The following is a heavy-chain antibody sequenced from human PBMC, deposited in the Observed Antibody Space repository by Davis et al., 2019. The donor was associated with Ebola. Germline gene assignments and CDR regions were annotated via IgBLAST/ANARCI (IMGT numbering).Heavy chain of an antibody. V-gene: IGHV3-23*01. J-gene: IGHJ6*02. CDR2: ISGSGGST. Sequence: GESLKISCAASGFTFSSYAMSWVRQAPGKGLEWVSAISGSGGSTYYADSVKGRFTISRDNPKNTLYLQMNSLRAEDTAVYYCAKHSSSWYLGSPYGMDVWGQGTTVTVSS. D-gene: IGHD6-13*01. CDR1: GFTFSSYA. CDR3: AKHSSSWYLGSPYGMDV.